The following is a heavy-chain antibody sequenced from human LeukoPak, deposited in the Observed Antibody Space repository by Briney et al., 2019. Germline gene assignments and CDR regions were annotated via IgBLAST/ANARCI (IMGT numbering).Heavy chain of an antibody. V-gene: IGHV4-34*01. CDR1: GGSFSGYY. CDR3: ARGQGFWGYYYYYMDV. CDR2: INHSGST. J-gene: IGHJ6*03. Sequence: SETLSLTCAVYGGSFSGYYWSWIRQPPGKGLEWIGEINHSGSTNYNPSHKSRVTISVDTSKNQFSLKLSSVTAADTAVYYCARGQGFWGYYYYYMDVWAKGPRSPSP. D-gene: IGHD3-16*01.